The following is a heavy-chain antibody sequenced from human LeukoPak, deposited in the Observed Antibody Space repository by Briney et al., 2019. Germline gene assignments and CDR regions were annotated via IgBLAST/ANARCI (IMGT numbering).Heavy chain of an antibody. D-gene: IGHD3-10*01. J-gene: IGHJ3*02. Sequence: GGSLRLSCAASGFTFSSYSMNWVRQAPGKGLEWVSSISSSSSYIYYADSVKGRFTISRDNAKNSLYLQMNSLRAEDTAVYYCATDYILLWFGELLSETDAFDIWGQGTMVTVSS. CDR3: ATDYILLWFGELLSETDAFDI. CDR1: GFTFSSYS. CDR2: ISSSSSYI. V-gene: IGHV3-21*01.